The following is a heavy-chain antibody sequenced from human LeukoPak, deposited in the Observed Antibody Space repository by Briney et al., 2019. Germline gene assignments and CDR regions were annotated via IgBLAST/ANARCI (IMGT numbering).Heavy chain of an antibody. CDR3: ARDLGYDILTGYYNWFDP. J-gene: IGHJ5*02. CDR1: GGSFSGYY. V-gene: IGHV4-34*01. Sequence: SETLSLTCAVYGGSFSGYYWSWIRQPPGKGLEWIGEINHSGSTNYNPSLKSRVTISVDTSKNQFSLKLSSVTAADTAVYYCARDLGYDILTGYYNWFDPWGQGTLVTVSS. CDR2: INHSGST. D-gene: IGHD3-9*01.